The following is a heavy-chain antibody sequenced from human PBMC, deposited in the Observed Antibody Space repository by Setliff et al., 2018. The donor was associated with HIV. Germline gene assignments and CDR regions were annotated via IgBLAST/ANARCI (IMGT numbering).Heavy chain of an antibody. V-gene: IGHV3-74*01. CDR1: GFTFSRFW. Sequence: PGGSLRLSCAASGFTFSRFWMHWVRQAPGQGLVWVSGINNDTTTTTYADSVKGRFSISRDNAKNTLYLEMNGLRGEDTAVYYCVIFSYSSGWGQGTQVTVS. CDR2: INNDTTTT. CDR3: VIFSYSSG. D-gene: IGHD1-26*01. J-gene: IGHJ4*02.